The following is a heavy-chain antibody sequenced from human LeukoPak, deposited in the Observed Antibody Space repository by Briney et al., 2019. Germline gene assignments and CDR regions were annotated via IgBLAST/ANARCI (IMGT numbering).Heavy chain of an antibody. V-gene: IGHV1-3*01. J-gene: IGHJ4*02. CDR2: INAYNGDT. CDR3: AKDRGGTGDFDY. Sequence: VASVKVSCKASGYTFINYAIHWVRQAPGQRLEWMGWINAYNGDTEYSQKLQGRVTITKDTSASTAYMDLSTLRSEDTAVYYCAKDRGGTGDFDYWGQGTLVTVSS. CDR1: GYTFINYA. D-gene: IGHD3-10*01.